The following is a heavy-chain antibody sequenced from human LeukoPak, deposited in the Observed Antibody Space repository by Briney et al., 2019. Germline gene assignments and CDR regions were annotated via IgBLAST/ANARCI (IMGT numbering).Heavy chain of an antibody. CDR2: IYHSGST. D-gene: IGHD2-15*01. J-gene: IGHJ4*02. V-gene: IGHV4-4*02. CDR3: ARDPEDCSGGSCYFFDY. Sequence: SETLSLTCAVSGGSISSSNWWSWVRQPPGKGLEWIGEIYHSGSTNYNPSLKSRVTISVDKSKNQFSLKLSSVTAADTAVYYCARDPEDCSGGSCYFFDYWGKGTLVTVSS. CDR1: GGSISSSNW.